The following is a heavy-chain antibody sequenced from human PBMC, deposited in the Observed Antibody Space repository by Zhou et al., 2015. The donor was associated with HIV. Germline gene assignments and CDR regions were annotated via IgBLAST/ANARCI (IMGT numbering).Heavy chain of an antibody. CDR3: ARARGGVVIIPSNWFDP. CDR2: IIPIFGTA. V-gene: IGHV1-69*01. D-gene: IGHD3-3*01. J-gene: IGHJ5*02. Sequence: QVQLVQSGAEVKKPGSSVKVSCKASGGTFSSYAISWVRQAPGQGLEWMGGIIPIFGTANYAQKFQGRVTITADESTSTAYMELSSLRSEDTAVYYCARARGGVVIIPSNWFDPWGQGTLVTVSS. CDR1: GGTFSSYA.